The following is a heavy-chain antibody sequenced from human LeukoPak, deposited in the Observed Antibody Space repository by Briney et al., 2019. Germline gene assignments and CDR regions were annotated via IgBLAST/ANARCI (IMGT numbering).Heavy chain of an antibody. J-gene: IGHJ4*02. V-gene: IGHV4-39*07. Sequence: SETLSLTCTVSGGSISSDSYWGWIRQPPGKGLEWIGSIYYTGSTGYNPSLKSRVTISIDTSKNQFSLKLTSVTTADTAVYYCARDYGEYYFDYWGQGTLVTVSS. CDR3: ARDYGEYYFDY. CDR1: GGSISSDSY. D-gene: IGHD4-17*01. CDR2: IYYTGST.